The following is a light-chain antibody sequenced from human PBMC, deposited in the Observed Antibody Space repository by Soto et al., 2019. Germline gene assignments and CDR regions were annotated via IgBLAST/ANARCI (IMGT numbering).Light chain of an antibody. J-gene: IGLJ2*01. Sequence: QPVLTQSPSASASLGASVKLTCTLSSGHSSYAIAWHQQQPEKGPRYLMKLNSDGSHSKGDGIPDRFSGSSSGAERYLTISSLQSEDEADYYCQTWDTGSHVVFGGGTKLT. CDR3: QTWDTGSHVV. CDR2: LNSDGSH. V-gene: IGLV4-69*01. CDR1: SGHSSYA.